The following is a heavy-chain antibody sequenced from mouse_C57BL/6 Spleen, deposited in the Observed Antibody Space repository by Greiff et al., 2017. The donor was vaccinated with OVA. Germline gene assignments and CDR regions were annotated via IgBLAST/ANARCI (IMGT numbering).Heavy chain of an antibody. J-gene: IGHJ2*01. CDR3: ARIYYSNYLGYFDY. CDR1: GYAFSSSW. CDR2: IYPGDGDT. V-gene: IGHV1-82*01. D-gene: IGHD2-5*01. Sequence: VQRVESGPELVKPGASVKISCKASGYAFSSSWMNWVKQRPGKGLEWIGRIYPGDGDTNYNGKFKGKATLTADKSSSTAYMQLSSLTSEDSAVYFCARIYYSNYLGYFDYWGQGTTLTVSS.